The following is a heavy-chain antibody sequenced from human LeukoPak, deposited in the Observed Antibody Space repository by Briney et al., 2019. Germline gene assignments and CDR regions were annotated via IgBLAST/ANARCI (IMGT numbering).Heavy chain of an antibody. J-gene: IGHJ4*02. Sequence: GGSLRLSRAASGFTFYAFGMTWVRQAPGKGLEWVSAIRGDAGSTGYADSVKGRFTISRDNAKNSLYLQMTSLRVEDTALYYCARVWAWGSGNYFDNWGQGTLVTVSS. D-gene: IGHD7-27*01. CDR2: IRGDAGST. CDR3: ARVWAWGSGNYFDN. V-gene: IGHV3-20*04. CDR1: GFTFYAFG.